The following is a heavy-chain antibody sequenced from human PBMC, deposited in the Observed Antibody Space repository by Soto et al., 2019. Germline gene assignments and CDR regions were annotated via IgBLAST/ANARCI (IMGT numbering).Heavy chain of an antibody. CDR3: AQAERFWVPFP. CDR2: ISGSGLIA. V-gene: IGHV3-23*01. CDR1: GFTSGNYA. J-gene: IGHJ5*02. Sequence: PGGSLRLSCSISGFTSGNYAMNWGRQAPGKGLEWLSVISGSGLIAYYADSVTGRFTVSSDKPKSTVILQLTNLTLEDTAIYYCAQAERFWVPFPLGQGTLVTVSS. D-gene: IGHD6-19*01.